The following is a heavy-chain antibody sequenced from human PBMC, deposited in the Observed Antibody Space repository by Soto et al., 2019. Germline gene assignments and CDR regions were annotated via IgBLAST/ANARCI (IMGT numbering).Heavy chain of an antibody. CDR1: GGSISSGGYA. V-gene: IGHV4-30-2*01. Sequence: QLQLQESGSGLVKPSQTLSLTCAVSGGSISSGGYAWSWIRQPPGKGLEWIGYIYQSGSTYYNPSVNCRVVISEDRSNNQFSLKLSSVTAADTAVYYCAIVTAYCYDSSGYHSACVIWGKGTMVDVSS. CDR2: IYQSGST. J-gene: IGHJ3*02. D-gene: IGHD3-22*01. CDR3: AIVTAYCYDSSGYHSACVI.